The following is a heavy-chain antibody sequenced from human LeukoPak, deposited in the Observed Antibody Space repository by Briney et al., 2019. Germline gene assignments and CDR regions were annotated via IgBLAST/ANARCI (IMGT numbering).Heavy chain of an antibody. D-gene: IGHD6-6*01. J-gene: IGHJ6*03. Sequence: GESLKISCKGSGYSFSNYWIAWVRQMPGKGLEWMGIIRPVDSDTKYIESLQGQVTISADTSINTAYLQWSSLKASDTAMYYCARLTLDSSSSIDYYYMDVWGKGTTVTVSS. CDR1: GYSFSNYW. CDR3: ARLTLDSSSSIDYYYMDV. V-gene: IGHV5-51*01. CDR2: IRPVDSDT.